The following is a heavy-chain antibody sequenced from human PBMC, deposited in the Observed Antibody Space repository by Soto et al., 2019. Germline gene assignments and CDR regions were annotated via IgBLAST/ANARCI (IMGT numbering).Heavy chain of an antibody. CDR3: ARTHESNGYANELDS. CDR1: GRSITSYY. Sequence: QVVLQESGPGLVKPSETLSLTCSVSGRSITSYYWSWVRQPPGKGLAWIGYLYDTGITSQNPSLKSPVTMSADTSQSQFSLSLTSVTGAETAVYYFARTHESNGYANELDSWGQGILVTVTS. V-gene: IGHV4-59*12. J-gene: IGHJ4*02. D-gene: IGHD5-18*01. CDR2: LYDTGIT.